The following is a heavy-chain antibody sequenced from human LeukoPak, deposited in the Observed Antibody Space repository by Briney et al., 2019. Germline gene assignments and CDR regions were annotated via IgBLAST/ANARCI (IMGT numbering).Heavy chain of an antibody. D-gene: IGHD2-21*02. J-gene: IGHJ4*02. CDR2: ISSSSTYI. CDR3: ARDGGDRLY. V-gene: IGHV3-21*01. Sequence: GGSLRLSCAVSGFTFSSYRMNWVRQAPGKGLEWVSCISSSSTYIYYADSVKGLFTISRDNAKNSLYLQMNSLRAEDTAVYYCARDGGDRLYWGQGTLVTVSS. CDR1: GFTFSSYR.